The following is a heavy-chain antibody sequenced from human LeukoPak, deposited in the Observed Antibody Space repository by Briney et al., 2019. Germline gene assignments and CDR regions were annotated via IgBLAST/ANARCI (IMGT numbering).Heavy chain of an antibody. CDR1: GFTFSSYA. Sequence: GGSLRLSCAASGFTFSSYAMSWVRQAPGKGLEWVSAISGSGGSTYYADSVKGRFTISRDNSKNTLYLQMNSLRAEDTAVYYCAKDFGIVPQLTLDYWGQGTLVTVSS. D-gene: IGHD1-1*01. J-gene: IGHJ4*02. CDR3: AKDFGIVPQLTLDY. CDR2: ISGSGGST. V-gene: IGHV3-23*01.